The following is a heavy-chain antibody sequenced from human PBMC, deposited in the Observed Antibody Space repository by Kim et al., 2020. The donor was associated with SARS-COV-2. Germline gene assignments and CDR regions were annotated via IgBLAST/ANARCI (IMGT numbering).Heavy chain of an antibody. J-gene: IGHJ6*02. V-gene: IGHV3-33*01. Sequence: DADSGNDRCTNSRDNSKNTLYLQMNSLRAEDTAVYYCARDTRDYYGMDVWGQGTTVTVSS. CDR3: ARDTRDYYGMDV.